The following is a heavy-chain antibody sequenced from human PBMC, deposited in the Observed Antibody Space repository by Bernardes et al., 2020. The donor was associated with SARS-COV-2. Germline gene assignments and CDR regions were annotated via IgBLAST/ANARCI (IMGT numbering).Heavy chain of an antibody. CDR3: AKDYETGELGIAVEGYCGN. V-gene: IGHV3-9*01. CDR1: GFTFGNFA. CDR2: ISWDSSSI. D-gene: IGHD6-19*01. Sequence: GGSLRLSCAASGFTFGNFAMHWVRHSPGKGLEWVAGISWDSSSIGYAASVKGRFTISRDNAKNSLYLQMNSLRPDDTALYYCAKDYETGELGIAVEGYCGNWGQGTLVTVSS. J-gene: IGHJ4*02.